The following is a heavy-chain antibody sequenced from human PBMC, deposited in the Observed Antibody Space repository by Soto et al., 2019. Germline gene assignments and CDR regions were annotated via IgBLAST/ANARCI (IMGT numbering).Heavy chain of an antibody. D-gene: IGHD4-17*01. CDR2: IYDSGGNT. CDR1: GFTFARYA. V-gene: IGHV3-23*01. CDR3: AKGDHDYAGVFDP. Sequence: XXSQRLCFAAGGFTFARYAGRWVRLAPGRGLEWFSSIYDSGGNTYYAGSVKGSFTVSRDNSKNTLYLQMNSMRAEVTAVYYCAKGDHDYAGVFDPWRQGTLVT. J-gene: IGHJ5*02.